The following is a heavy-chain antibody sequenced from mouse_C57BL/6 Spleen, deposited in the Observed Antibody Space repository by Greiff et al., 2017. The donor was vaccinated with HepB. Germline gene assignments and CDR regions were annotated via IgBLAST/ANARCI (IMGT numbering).Heavy chain of an antibody. V-gene: IGHV5-16*01. CDR1: GFTFSDYY. D-gene: IGHD2-3*01. Sequence: ESEGGLVQPGSSMKLSCTASGFTFSDYYMAWVRQVPEKGLEWVANINYDGSSTYYLDSLKSRFIISRDNAKNILYLQMSSLKSEDTATYYCARERDGYLDYWGQGTTLTVSS. CDR2: INYDGSST. J-gene: IGHJ2*01. CDR3: ARERDGYLDY.